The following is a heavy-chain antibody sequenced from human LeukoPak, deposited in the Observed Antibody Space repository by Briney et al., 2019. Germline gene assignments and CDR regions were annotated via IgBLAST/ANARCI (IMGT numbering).Heavy chain of an antibody. D-gene: IGHD5-18*01. Sequence: GGSLRLSCAASGFTLSDYYMSWIRQAPGKGLEWVSYIGPSGNTMYYADSVKGRFTISRDNAKNSLYLQMNSLRVEDTAVYYCARAEKTAMVPFDSWGQGTLVTVSS. J-gene: IGHJ4*02. CDR1: GFTLSDYY. V-gene: IGHV3-11*04. CDR2: IGPSGNTM. CDR3: ARAEKTAMVPFDS.